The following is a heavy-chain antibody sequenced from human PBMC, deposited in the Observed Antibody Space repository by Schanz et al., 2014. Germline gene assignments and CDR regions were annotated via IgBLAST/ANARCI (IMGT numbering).Heavy chain of an antibody. J-gene: IGHJ4*02. Sequence: EVQLLESGGGLVQPGGSLRLSCLASGFAFSSYGMNWLRQAPGKGLEWVSYISSASSTINYADSVKGRFTISRDNAKNSLFLQMNSLRAEDTAVYYCAKSLESCPGGRCSRGYFDYWGQGTLVAVSS. CDR2: ISSASSTI. V-gene: IGHV3-48*01. CDR1: GFAFSSYG. D-gene: IGHD2-8*02. CDR3: AKSLESCPGGRCSRGYFDY.